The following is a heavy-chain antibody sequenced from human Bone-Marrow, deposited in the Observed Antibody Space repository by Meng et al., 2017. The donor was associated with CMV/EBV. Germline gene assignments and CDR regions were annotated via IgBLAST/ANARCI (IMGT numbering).Heavy chain of an antibody. D-gene: IGHD6-19*01. CDR1: GFTFSNAW. Sequence: GESLKISCAASGFTFSNAWMSWVRQAPGKGLEWVGRIKSKTDGGTKDYAAPVKGRFTISRDDSKNTLYLQMNSLKTEDTAVYYCTTGLGGPQLDYWGQGTRVTGSS. CDR2: IKSKTDGGTK. V-gene: IGHV3-15*01. J-gene: IGHJ4*02. CDR3: TTGLGGPQLDY.